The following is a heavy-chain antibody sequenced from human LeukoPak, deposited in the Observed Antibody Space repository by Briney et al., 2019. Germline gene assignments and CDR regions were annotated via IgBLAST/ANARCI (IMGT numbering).Heavy chain of an antibody. D-gene: IGHD3-22*01. Sequence: EPGGSLRLSCAASGFTFSSYAMSWVRQAPGKGLEWVSAISGSGGSTYYADSVKGRFTISRDSSKNTLYLQMNSLRAEDTAVYYCAKDGYYDSSGYYYSTYYFDYWGQGTLVTVSS. CDR3: AKDGYYDSSGYYYSTYYFDY. CDR1: GFTFSSYA. CDR2: ISGSGGST. J-gene: IGHJ4*02. V-gene: IGHV3-23*01.